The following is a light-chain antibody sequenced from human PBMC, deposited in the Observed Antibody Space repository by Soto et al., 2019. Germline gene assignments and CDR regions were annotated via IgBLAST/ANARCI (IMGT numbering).Light chain of an antibody. CDR1: RSNIGSNT. Sequence: SVLTQPPSASGTPGQRVTISCSGSRSNIGSNTVNWYQQLPGTAPKLLIYSNNQRPSGVPDRFSGSKSGTSASLAISGLQSEDEADYYCAAWDDSLNGYVFATGTKVTVL. CDR3: AAWDDSLNGYV. CDR2: SNN. J-gene: IGLJ1*01. V-gene: IGLV1-44*01.